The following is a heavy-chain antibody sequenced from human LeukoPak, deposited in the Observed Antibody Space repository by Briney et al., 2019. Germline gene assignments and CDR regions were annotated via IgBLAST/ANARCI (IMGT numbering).Heavy chain of an antibody. J-gene: IGHJ1*01. CDR2: MSSSSYI. D-gene: IGHD3-22*01. CDR1: GFTFSSYS. CDR3: ARAHSITMIVVVNGPEYFQH. Sequence: GGSLRLSCAASGFTFSSYSMNWVRQAPGKGLEWVSSMSSSSYIYYADSVKGRFTISRDNAKNSLYLQMNSLRAEDTAVYYCARAHSITMIVVVNGPEYFQHWGQGTLVTVSS. V-gene: IGHV3-21*01.